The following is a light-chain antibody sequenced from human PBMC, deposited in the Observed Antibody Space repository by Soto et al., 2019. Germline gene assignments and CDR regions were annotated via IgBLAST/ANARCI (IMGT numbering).Light chain of an antibody. CDR3: QQRSNWPPVT. V-gene: IGKV3-11*01. CDR1: QSVSSY. J-gene: IGKJ5*01. Sequence: PGERATLSCRASQSVSSYLAWYQQKPGQAPRLLIYDASNRATGIPARFSGSGSGTDFTLTISSLEPEDFAVYYCQQRSNWPPVTFGQGTRLEIK. CDR2: DAS.